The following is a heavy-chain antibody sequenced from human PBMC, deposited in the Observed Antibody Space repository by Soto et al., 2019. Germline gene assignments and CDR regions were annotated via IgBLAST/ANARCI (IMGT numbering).Heavy chain of an antibody. CDR1: GLAFSNYG. CDR2: VASDGTNK. D-gene: IGHD2-2*01. J-gene: IGHJ3*02. Sequence: QVQLVESGGGVVQPGGSLRLSCAASGLAFSNYGMHWVRQVPGKGPEWVAIVASDGTNKKYAESVKGRFTISRDNSKNTVYLQMNSLRAEDTAMYYCAKDPLTNEAFDIWGQGTMVTVSS. V-gene: IGHV3-30*18. CDR3: AKDPLTNEAFDI.